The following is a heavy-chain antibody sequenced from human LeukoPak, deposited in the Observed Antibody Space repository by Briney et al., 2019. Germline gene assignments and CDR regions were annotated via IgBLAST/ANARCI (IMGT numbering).Heavy chain of an antibody. J-gene: IGHJ5*02. D-gene: IGHD6-13*01. V-gene: IGHV1-69*05. CDR1: GGTFSSYA. CDR2: IIPIFGTA. Sequence: ASVKVSCKASGGTFSSYAISWVRQAPGQGLEWMGGIIPIFGTANYAQKFRGRVTITTDESTSTAYMELSSLRSEDTAVYYCAREDLGKAAMALYSSSWYWFDPWGQGTLVTVSS. CDR3: AREDLGKAAMALYSSSWYWFDP.